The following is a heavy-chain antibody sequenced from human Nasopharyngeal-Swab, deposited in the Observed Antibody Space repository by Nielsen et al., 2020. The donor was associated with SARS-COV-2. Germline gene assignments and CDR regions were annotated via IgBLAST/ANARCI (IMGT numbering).Heavy chain of an antibody. Sequence: ASVKVSCKAFSYTFTSYGISWVRHAPGQGLEWMGWISAYNANTKNAQKLQGRVTMTTDTSTNTAYMELRSLRSDDTAVYYCARDDRITSGSLFDYWGQGTLVTVSS. CDR1: SYTFTSYG. CDR2: ISAYNANT. V-gene: IGHV1-18*01. J-gene: IGHJ4*02. CDR3: ARDDRITSGSLFDY. D-gene: IGHD6-19*01.